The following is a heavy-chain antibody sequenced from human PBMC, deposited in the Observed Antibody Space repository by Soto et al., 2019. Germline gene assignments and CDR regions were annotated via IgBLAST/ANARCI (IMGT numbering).Heavy chain of an antibody. CDR2: IYYSGST. CDR3: AREGYCSGGSCYSYDNYYYGMDV. Sequence: PSETLSLTCTVSGGSISSGDYYWSWIRQPPGKGLEWIGYIYYSGSTYYNPSLKSRVTISVDTSKNQLSLKLSSVTAADTAVYYCAREGYCSGGSCYSYDNYYYGMDVWGQGTTVTVSS. D-gene: IGHD2-15*01. V-gene: IGHV4-30-4*01. CDR1: GGSISSGDYY. J-gene: IGHJ6*02.